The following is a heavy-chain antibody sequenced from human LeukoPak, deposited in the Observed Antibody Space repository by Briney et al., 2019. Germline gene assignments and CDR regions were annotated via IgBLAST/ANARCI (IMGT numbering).Heavy chain of an antibody. Sequence: ASVKVSCKASGYTFTGYYMHWVRQAPGQGLEWMGWINPNSGGTNYAQKFQGRVTMTRDTSISTAYMELSRLRSDDTAMYYCARGLTIYFYYMDVWGKGTTVTVSS. V-gene: IGHV1-2*02. J-gene: IGHJ6*03. CDR3: ARGLTIYFYYMDV. CDR1: GYTFTGYY. D-gene: IGHD5-24*01. CDR2: INPNSGGT.